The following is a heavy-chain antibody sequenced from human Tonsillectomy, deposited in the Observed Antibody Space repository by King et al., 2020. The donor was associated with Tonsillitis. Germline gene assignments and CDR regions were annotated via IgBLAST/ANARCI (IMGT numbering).Heavy chain of an antibody. J-gene: IGHJ4*02. V-gene: IGHV3-30*04. Sequence: QLVQSGGGVVQPGKSLRLSCAASGFAFSSFSMHWVRQAPGKGLEWVAVRSRDGSSEYYADSVKGRFTISRDNSKNTLYLQMNTLTSADAAVYYCASNIIDAGNTIFDYWGQGTLVTVSS. CDR3: ASNIIDAGNTIFDY. D-gene: IGHD2/OR15-2a*01. CDR2: RSRDGSSE. CDR1: GFAFSSFS.